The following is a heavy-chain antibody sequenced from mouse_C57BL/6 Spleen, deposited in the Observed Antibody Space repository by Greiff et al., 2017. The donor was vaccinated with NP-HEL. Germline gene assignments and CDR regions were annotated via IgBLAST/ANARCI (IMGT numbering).Heavy chain of an antibody. CDR2: ISSGGSYT. CDR3: ARHEDYDEAMDV. J-gene: IGHJ4*01. D-gene: IGHD2-4*01. CDR1: GFTFSSYG. V-gene: IGHV5-6*01. Sequence: EVKLVESGGDLVKPGGSLKLSCAASGFTFSSYGMSWVRQTPDKRLEWVATISSGGSYTYYPDSVKGRFTISRDNAKNTLYLQMSSLRSEDTAMYYCARHEDYDEAMDVWGQGTSVTVSS.